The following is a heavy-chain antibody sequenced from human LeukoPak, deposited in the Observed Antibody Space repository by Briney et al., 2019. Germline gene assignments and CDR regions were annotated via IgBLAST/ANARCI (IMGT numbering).Heavy chain of an antibody. Sequence: GGALRLSCAASGCTFNSYGMHWVRQAAGKGLEGVAFIRYDGSNKYYADSLKGRFTLSRDNAKNSLYLQTNSLRAEDTAVYYCARQRWLQYIDYWGQGPLVPVSS. J-gene: IGHJ4*02. CDR2: IRYDGSNK. CDR1: GCTFNSYG. D-gene: IGHD5-24*01. V-gene: IGHV3-30*02. CDR3: ARQRWLQYIDY.